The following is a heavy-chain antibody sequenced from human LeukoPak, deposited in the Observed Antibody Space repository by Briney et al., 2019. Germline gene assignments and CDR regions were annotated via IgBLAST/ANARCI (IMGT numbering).Heavy chain of an antibody. J-gene: IGHJ4*02. D-gene: IGHD3-3*01. Sequence: SETLSLTCTVSGGSISSGGYYWSWTRQHPGKGLEWIGYIYYSGSTYYNPSLKSRVTISVDTSKNQFSLKLSSVTAADTAVYYCARVTIFGVPFDYWGQGTLVTVSS. CDR1: GGSISSGGYY. CDR3: ARVTIFGVPFDY. CDR2: IYYSGST. V-gene: IGHV4-31*03.